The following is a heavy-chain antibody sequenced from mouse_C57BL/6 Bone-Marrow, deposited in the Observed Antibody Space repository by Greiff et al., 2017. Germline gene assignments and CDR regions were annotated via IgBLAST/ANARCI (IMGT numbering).Heavy chain of an antibody. CDR3: ARWGWLLLYAMDY. J-gene: IGHJ4*01. D-gene: IGHD2-3*01. CDR1: GYTFTSYW. CDR2: IYPGSGST. V-gene: IGHV1-55*01. Sequence: QVQLKQPGAELVKPGASVKMSCKASGYTFTSYWITWVKQRPGQGLEWIGDIYPGSGSTNYNEKFKSKATLTVDTSSSTAYMQLSSLTSEDPAVYYCARWGWLLLYAMDYWGQGTSVTVSS.